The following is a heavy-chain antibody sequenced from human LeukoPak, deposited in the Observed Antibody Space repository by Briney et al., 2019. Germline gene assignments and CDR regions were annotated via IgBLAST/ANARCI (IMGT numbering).Heavy chain of an antibody. V-gene: IGHV3-23*01. D-gene: IGHD4-17*01. CDR1: GFTFSSYA. CDR2: INSAGST. CDR3: AKDQNTVATAPFDY. J-gene: IGHJ4*02. Sequence: GGSLRLSCAASGFTFSSYAMSWVRQAPGKGLVWVSAINSAGSTYYGDSVRGRFTISRDNSKNVLHLQMNSLRAEDTALYYCAKDQNTVATAPFDYWGLGTLVTVSS.